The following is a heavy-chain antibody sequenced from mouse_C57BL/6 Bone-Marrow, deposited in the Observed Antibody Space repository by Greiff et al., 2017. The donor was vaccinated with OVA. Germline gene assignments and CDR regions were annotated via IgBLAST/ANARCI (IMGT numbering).Heavy chain of an antibody. CDR2: IDPSNSDT. Sequence: QVQLQQPGAELVMPGASVKLSCKASGYTFTSYWMHWVKQRPGQGLEWIGEIDPSNSDTNYNQKFKGKSTLTVDKSSSTAYMQLSSLTSEDSAGDYFARSAAAFFDYWGQGTTLTVSS. CDR1: GYTFTSYW. J-gene: IGHJ2*01. D-gene: IGHD6-1*01. CDR3: ARSAAAFFDY. V-gene: IGHV1-69*01.